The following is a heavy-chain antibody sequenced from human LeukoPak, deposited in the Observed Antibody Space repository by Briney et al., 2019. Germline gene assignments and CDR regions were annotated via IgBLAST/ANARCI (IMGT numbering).Heavy chain of an antibody. J-gene: IGHJ4*02. D-gene: IGHD6-19*01. V-gene: IGHV4-39*01. CDR2: IYYSGST. CDR1: GGSISSSSYY. Sequence: PSETLSLTCTVSGGSISSSSYYWGWIRQPPGKGLEWIGSIYYSGSTYYTPSLKSRVTISVDTSKNQFSLKLSSVTAADTAVYFCARTAVAGPPYYFDYWGQGTLVTVSS. CDR3: ARTAVAGPPYYFDY.